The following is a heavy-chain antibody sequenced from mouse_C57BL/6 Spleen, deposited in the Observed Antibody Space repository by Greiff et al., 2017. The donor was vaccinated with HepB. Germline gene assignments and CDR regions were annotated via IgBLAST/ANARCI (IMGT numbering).Heavy chain of an antibody. CDR2: IDPEDGDT. CDR1: GFNIKDYY. Sequence: EVMLVESGAELVRPGASVKLSCTASGFNIKDYYMHWVKQRPEQGLEWIGRIDPEDGDTEYAPKFQGKATMTADTSSNTAYLQLSSLTSEDTAVYYCTTDYYGSSYRYYFDYWGQGTTLTVSS. V-gene: IGHV14-1*01. D-gene: IGHD1-1*01. CDR3: TTDYYGSSYRYYFDY. J-gene: IGHJ2*01.